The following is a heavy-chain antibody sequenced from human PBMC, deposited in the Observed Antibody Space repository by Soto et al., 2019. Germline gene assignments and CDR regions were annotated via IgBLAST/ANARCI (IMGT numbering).Heavy chain of an antibody. V-gene: IGHV3-74*01. J-gene: IGHJ4*02. D-gene: IGHD2-8*01. CDR3: ARAPLSYYFDY. Sequence: TGGSLRLSCAASGFTFSSYWMHWVRQAPGKGLVWVSRINSDGSSTSYADSVKGRFTISRDNAKNTLYLQMNSLRAEDTAVYYCARAPLSYYFDYWGQGTLVTVSS. CDR1: GFTFSSYW. CDR2: INSDGSST.